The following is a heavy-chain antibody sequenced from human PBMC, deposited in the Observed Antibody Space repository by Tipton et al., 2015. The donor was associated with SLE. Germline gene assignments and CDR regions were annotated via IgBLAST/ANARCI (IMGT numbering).Heavy chain of an antibody. D-gene: IGHD3-3*01. CDR3: ARGRDGFGYDY. V-gene: IGHV4-59*01. CDR2: IYYSGST. Sequence: TLSLTCTVSGGSISSYYWSWIRQPPGKGLEWIGYIYYSGSTNYNPSLKSRVTISVDTSKNQFSLKLSSVTAADTAVYYCARGRDGFGYDYWGQGTLVTVSS. J-gene: IGHJ4*02. CDR1: GGSISSYY.